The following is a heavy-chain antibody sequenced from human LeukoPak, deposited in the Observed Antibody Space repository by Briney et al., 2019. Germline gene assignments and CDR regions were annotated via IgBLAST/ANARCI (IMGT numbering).Heavy chain of an antibody. V-gene: IGHV4-31*03. CDR1: GGSISSGGYY. D-gene: IGHD1-7*01. CDR3: ARTAGTTMKGNWFDP. CDR2: IYYSGST. Sequence: SQTLSLTCTVSGGSISSGGYYWSWIRQHPGKGLGWIGYIYYSGSTYYNPSLKSRVTISVDTSKTQFSLKLSSVTAADTAVYYCARTAGTTMKGNWFDPWGQGTLVTVSS. J-gene: IGHJ5*02.